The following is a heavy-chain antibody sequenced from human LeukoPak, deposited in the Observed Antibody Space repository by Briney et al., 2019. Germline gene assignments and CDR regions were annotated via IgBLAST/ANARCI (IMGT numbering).Heavy chain of an antibody. V-gene: IGHV3-23*01. CDR3: AESTMVRGTLYDY. CDR2: ISGSGGST. Sequence: PGGSLRLSCAASGFTVSSNYMSWVRQAPGKGLEWVSAISGSGGSTYYADSVKGRFTISRDNSKNTLYLQMNSLRAEDTAVYYCAESTMVRGTLYDYWGQGTLVTVSS. D-gene: IGHD3-10*01. J-gene: IGHJ4*02. CDR1: GFTVSSNY.